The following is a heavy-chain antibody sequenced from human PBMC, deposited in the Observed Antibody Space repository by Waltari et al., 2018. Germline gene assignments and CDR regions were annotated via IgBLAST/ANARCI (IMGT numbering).Heavy chain of an antibody. CDR3: TRDGQLVVFDF. V-gene: IGHV3-43*02. CDR2: ISWDGNYK. D-gene: IGHD6-13*01. Sequence: ELQLVESGGGLVKPGGSLRLSCADSGFTFDDYAMNWVRQAPGKGLEWVSRISWDGNYKNYADSVKGRFTISRDNAKNTLILQMDSLKPDDSALYYCTRDGQLVVFDFWGQGVLVTVSS. J-gene: IGHJ4*02. CDR1: GFTFDDYA.